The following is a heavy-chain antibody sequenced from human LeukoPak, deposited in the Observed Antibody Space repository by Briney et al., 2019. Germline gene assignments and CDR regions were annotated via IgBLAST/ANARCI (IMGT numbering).Heavy chain of an antibody. D-gene: IGHD4-17*01. V-gene: IGHV4-39*01. J-gene: IGHJ4*02. CDR2: IYFSGST. Sequence: SETLSLTCTVSGGSISSSSYYWGWIRQPPGKGLEWIGSIYFSGSTYYKSSLKSRVTISVDTSKKQFSLKLSSVTAADTAVYYCARHRSFYGDYGNSDYWGQGTLVTVSS. CDR3: ARHRSFYGDYGNSDY. CDR1: GGSISSSSYY.